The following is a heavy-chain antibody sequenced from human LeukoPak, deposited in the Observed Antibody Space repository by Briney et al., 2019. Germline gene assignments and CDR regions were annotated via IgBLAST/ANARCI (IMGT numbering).Heavy chain of an antibody. J-gene: IGHJ3*02. CDR1: GFTFSSYG. V-gene: IGHV3-23*01. CDR3: ARDHHRRLYDSQARDTFDI. CDR2: ISGSGGST. D-gene: IGHD3-22*01. Sequence: PGGSLRLSCAASGFTFSSYGMSWVRQAPGKGLEWVSAISGSGGSTNYADSVKGRFTISRDNSKNTLYLQKNSLRAEDTAVYYCARDHHRRLYDSQARDTFDIWGQGTMVTVSS.